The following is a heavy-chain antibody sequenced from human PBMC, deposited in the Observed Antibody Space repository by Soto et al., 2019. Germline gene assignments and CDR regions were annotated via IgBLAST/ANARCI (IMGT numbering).Heavy chain of an antibody. CDR1: GFSFSNYA. D-gene: IGHD3-10*01. Sequence: EVQLLESGGDLVQPGGSLRLSCATSGFSFSNYAMSWVRQAPGKGLEWVSVVTGRGDRTYYADSVTGRFTISRDNSKNTLYLQMSSLRADDTAVYYCGREGSEDQSGVDLWGKGTTVTVSA. J-gene: IGHJ6*04. V-gene: IGHV3-23*01. CDR2: VTGRGDRT. CDR3: GREGSEDQSGVDL.